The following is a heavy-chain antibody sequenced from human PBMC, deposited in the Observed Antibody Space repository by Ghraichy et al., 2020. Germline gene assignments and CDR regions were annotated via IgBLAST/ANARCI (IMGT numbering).Heavy chain of an antibody. V-gene: IGHV3-23*01. CDR1: GFTFSSYA. J-gene: IGHJ6*02. CDR2: ISGSGGST. CDR3: AKTDTVSTNYYYYGMDV. Sequence: GGSLRLSCAASGFTFSSYAMSWVRQAPGKGLEWVSAISGSGGSTYYADSVKGRFTISRDNSKNTLYLQMNSLRAEDTAVYYCAKTDTVSTNYYYYGMDVWGQGTTPTVSS. D-gene: IGHD4-17*01.